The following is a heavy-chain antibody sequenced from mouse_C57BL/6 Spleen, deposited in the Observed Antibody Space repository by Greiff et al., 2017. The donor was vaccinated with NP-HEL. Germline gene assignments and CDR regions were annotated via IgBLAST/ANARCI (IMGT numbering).Heavy chain of an antibody. V-gene: IGHV1-42*01. Sequence: EVQLQQSGPELVKPGASVKISCKASGYSFTGYYMNWVKQSPEKSLEWIGEINPSTGGTTYNQKFKAKATLTVDKSSSTAYMQLKSLTSEDSAVYYCARHGSSPSYWYFDVWGTGTTVTVSS. CDR2: INPSTGGT. CDR1: GYSFTGYY. J-gene: IGHJ1*03. CDR3: ARHGSSPSYWYFDV. D-gene: IGHD1-1*01.